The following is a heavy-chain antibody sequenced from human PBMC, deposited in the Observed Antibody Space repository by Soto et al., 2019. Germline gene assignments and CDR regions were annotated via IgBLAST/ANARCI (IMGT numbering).Heavy chain of an antibody. CDR2: INAGNGNT. CDR1: GYTFTTYA. V-gene: IGHV1-3*01. J-gene: IGHJ4*02. CDR3: AREGEPELLFDY. D-gene: IGHD1-26*01. Sequence: ASVKVSCKTSGYTFTTYAIHWVRQAPGQRLEWMGWINAGNGNTKYSQKFQGRVTITRDTSASTAYMELSSLRSEDTALYYCAREGEPELLFDYWGQGTLVTVSS.